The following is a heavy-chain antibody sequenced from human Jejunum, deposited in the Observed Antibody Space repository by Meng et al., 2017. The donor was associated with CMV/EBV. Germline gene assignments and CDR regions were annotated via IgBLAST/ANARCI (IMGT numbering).Heavy chain of an antibody. CDR3: ARERPGGMATTPYFDY. Sequence: QVQLVQSGAEVMKPXSSVKVSGKASGGTFSSYAISWVRQAPGQGLEWMGGIIPILGIANYAQKFQGRVTITADKSTSTAYMELSSLRSEDTAVCYCARERPGGMATTPYFDYWGQGTLVTVSS. D-gene: IGHD5-24*01. V-gene: IGHV1-69*10. CDR2: IIPILGIA. J-gene: IGHJ4*02. CDR1: GGTFSSYA.